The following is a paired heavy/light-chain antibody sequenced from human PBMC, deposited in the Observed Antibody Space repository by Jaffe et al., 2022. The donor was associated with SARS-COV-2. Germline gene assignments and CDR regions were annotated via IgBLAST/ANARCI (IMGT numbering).Heavy chain of an antibody. D-gene: IGHD3-3*01. CDR3: ASRIFGVVTPDTYYYYGMDV. Sequence: QVQLVQSGAEVKKPGSSVKVSCKASGGTFSSYAISWVRQAPGQGLEWMGGIIPIFGTANYAQKFQGRVTITADESTSTAYMELSSLRSEDTAVYYCASRIFGVVTPDTYYYYGMDVWGQGTTVTVSS. CDR2: IIPIFGTA. V-gene: IGHV1-69*01. J-gene: IGHJ6*02. CDR1: GGTFSSYA.
Light chain of an antibody. CDR3: MQGTHPFT. V-gene: IGKV2-30*01. CDR2: KVS. J-gene: IGKJ3*01. CDR1: QSLVYSDGNTY. Sequence: DVVMTQSPLSLPVTLGQPASISCRSSQSLVYSDGNTYLNWFQQRPGQSPRRLIYKVSNRDSGVPDRFSGSGSGTDFTLKISRVEAEDVGVYYCMQGTHPFTFGPGTKVDIK.